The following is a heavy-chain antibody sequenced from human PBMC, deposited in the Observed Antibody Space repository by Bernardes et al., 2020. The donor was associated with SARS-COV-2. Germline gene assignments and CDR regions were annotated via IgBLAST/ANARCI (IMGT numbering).Heavy chain of an antibody. V-gene: IGHV4-59*08. J-gene: IGHJ6*02. CDR2: IYYSGST. CDR1: GGSISSYY. CDR3: ARSKLPSITMIVVYGMDV. Sequence: TLSLTFTVSGGSISSYYWSWIRQPPGKGLEWNGYIYYSGSTNYNPSLKSRVTISVDTSKNQFSLKLSSVTAADTAVYYCARSKLPSITMIVVYGMDVWGQGTTVTVSS. D-gene: IGHD3-22*01.